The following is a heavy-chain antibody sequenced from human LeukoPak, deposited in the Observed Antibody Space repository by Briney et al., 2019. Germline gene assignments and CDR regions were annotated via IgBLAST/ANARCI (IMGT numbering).Heavy chain of an antibody. CDR1: GFTFSTYA. V-gene: IGHV3-30*04. CDR2: ISYDGKSK. Sequence: GRSLRLSCAASGFTFSTYAMHWVRQAPGKGLEWVAVISYDGKSKFYADSVKGRFSISRDNFKNTLFLQMNSLKAEDTAVYYCAKDWGVAASATYYFDYWGEGSLVTVSS. CDR3: AKDWGVAASATYYFDY. D-gene: IGHD6-13*01. J-gene: IGHJ4*02.